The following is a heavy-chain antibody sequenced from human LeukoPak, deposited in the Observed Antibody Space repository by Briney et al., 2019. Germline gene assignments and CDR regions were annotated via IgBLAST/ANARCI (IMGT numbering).Heavy chain of an antibody. D-gene: IGHD3-22*01. CDR2: ISSSSSYI. J-gene: IGHJ4*02. CDR1: GFTFSSYS. V-gene: IGHV3-21*01. CDR3: ARVGSEYYYDSSAFDY. Sequence: PGGSLRLSCAASGFTFSSYSMNWVRQAPGKGLEWVSSISSSSSYIYYADSVKGRFTISRDNAKNSLYLQMNSLRAEDTAVYYCARVGSEYYYDSSAFDYWGQGTLVTVSS.